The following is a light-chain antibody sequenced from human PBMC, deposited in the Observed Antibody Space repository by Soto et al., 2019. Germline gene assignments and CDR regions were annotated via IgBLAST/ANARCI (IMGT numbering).Light chain of an antibody. CDR1: QGISTY. Sequence: DIQMTQSPSSLSASVGDRVTITCRASQGISTYLIWYQQRQGRAPKLLIYAASSLVSGVPSRFSGSRSGTDFTLTISSLQPEDFATYYCQQSYRTPYTFGQGTRLEIK. J-gene: IGKJ5*01. CDR2: AAS. V-gene: IGKV1-39*01. CDR3: QQSYRTPYT.